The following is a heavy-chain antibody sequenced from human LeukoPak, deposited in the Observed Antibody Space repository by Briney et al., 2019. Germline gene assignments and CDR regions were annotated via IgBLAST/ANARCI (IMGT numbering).Heavy chain of an antibody. Sequence: ASVKVSCKASGYTFTTYAIHWVRQAPGQRLEWMGWINAGNGNTKYSQKFQARVTITRDTSASTAYMELSSLRSEDTAVYYCARDPIGGRWPYYFDYWGQGTLVTVSS. CDR1: GYTFTTYA. J-gene: IGHJ4*02. V-gene: IGHV1-3*01. CDR2: INAGNGNT. CDR3: ARDPIGGRWPYYFDY. D-gene: IGHD2-15*01.